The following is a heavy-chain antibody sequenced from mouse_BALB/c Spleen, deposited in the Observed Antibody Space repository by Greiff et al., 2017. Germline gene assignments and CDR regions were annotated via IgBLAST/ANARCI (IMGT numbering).Heavy chain of an antibody. CDR3: ARDRWFHAMDY. CDR1: GYSITSGYY. J-gene: IGHJ4*01. Sequence: EVKLQESGPGLVKPSQSLSLTCSVTGYSITSGYYWNWIRQFPGNKLEWMGYISYDGSNNYNPSLKNRISITRDTSKNQFFLKLNSVTTEDTATYYCARDRWFHAMDYWGQGTSVTVSS. V-gene: IGHV3-6*02. CDR2: ISYDGSN. D-gene: IGHD2-3*01.